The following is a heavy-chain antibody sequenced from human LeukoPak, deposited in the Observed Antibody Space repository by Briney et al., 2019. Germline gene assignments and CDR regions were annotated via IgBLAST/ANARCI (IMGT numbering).Heavy chain of an antibody. CDR3: AGYYGTGYYYYYMNV. V-gene: IGHV3-23*01. CDR2: ISGSGGST. CDR1: GFTFSSYA. J-gene: IGHJ6*03. Sequence: GGSLRLSCAASGFTFSSYAMSWVRQAPGKGLEWVSAISGSGGSTYYADSVKGRFTISRDNSKNTLYLQMNGLRAEDTAVYYCAGYYGTGYYYYYMNVWGKGTTVTVSS. D-gene: IGHD3-10*01.